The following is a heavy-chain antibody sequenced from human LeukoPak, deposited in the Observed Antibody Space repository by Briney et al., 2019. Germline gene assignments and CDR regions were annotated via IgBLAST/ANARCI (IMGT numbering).Heavy chain of an antibody. CDR1: GYTFTDYY. CDR2: IIPNSGGT. V-gene: IGHV1-2*02. Sequence: ASVKVSCEASGYTFTDYYMHWVRQAPGQGLEWMGWIIPNSGGTNYAQKFQGRVTMTRDTSISTAYMELSSLRFDDTAVYYCARDNGGSYYGAWGQGTLVTVSS. J-gene: IGHJ5*02. D-gene: IGHD1-26*01. CDR3: ARDNGGSYYGA.